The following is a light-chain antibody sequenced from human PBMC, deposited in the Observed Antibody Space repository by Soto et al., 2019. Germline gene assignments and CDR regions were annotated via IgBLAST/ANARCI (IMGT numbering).Light chain of an antibody. V-gene: IGKV3-11*01. J-gene: IGKJ2*01. CDR2: DTS. CDR3: QQRSNWPFP. CDR1: QSVSSY. Sequence: EIVLTQSPATLSLSPGERATLSCRASQSVSSYLAWYPQKPGQAPRLLKYDTSNQATDIPARFSGSASGTDIPLTISSLEPQDFAVSYFQQRSNWPFPFPQRTNLEIK.